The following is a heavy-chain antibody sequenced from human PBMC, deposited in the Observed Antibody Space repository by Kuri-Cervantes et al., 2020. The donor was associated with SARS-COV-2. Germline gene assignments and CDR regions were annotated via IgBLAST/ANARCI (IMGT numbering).Heavy chain of an antibody. V-gene: IGHV3-48*04. CDR1: GFTFSSYS. CDR3: AVPKGNDYYGSGSYDY. J-gene: IGHJ4*02. CDR2: ISSSSSTI. D-gene: IGHD3-10*01. Sequence: GESLKISCAASGFTFSSYSMNWVRQAPGKGLEWVSYISSSSSTIYYADSVKGRFTISRDNAKNSLYLQMNSLRAEDTAVYYCAVPKGNDYYGSGSYDYWGQGTLVTVSS.